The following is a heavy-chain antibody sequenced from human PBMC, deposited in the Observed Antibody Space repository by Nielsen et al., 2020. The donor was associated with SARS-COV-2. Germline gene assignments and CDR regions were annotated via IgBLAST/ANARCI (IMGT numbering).Heavy chain of an antibody. CDR3: AKDTRGGYYDSSGPRML. J-gene: IGHJ4*02. Sequence: GGSLRLSCAASGFTFSSYDMHWVRQATGKGLEWVSAIGTAGDTYYPGSVKGRFTISRENAKNSLYLQMNSLRAEDTAVYYCAKDTRGGYYDSSGPRMLWGQGTLVTVSS. CDR1: GFTFSSYD. D-gene: IGHD3-22*01. CDR2: IGTAGDT. V-gene: IGHV3-13*01.